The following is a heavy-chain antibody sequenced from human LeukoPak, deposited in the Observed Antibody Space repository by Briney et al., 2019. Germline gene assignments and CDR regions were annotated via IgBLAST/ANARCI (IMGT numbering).Heavy chain of an antibody. J-gene: IGHJ6*02. CDR3: ARSSTAIPYGI. D-gene: IGHD5-18*01. CDR2: INPSGGST. Sequence: ASVKVSCKASGYTFTSYAMHWVRQAPGQGLEWMGIINPSGGSTSYAQKFQGRVTMTRDTSTSTVYMELSSLRSEDTAVYYCARSSTAIPYGIWGQGTTVTVSS. CDR1: GYTFTSYA. V-gene: IGHV1-46*01.